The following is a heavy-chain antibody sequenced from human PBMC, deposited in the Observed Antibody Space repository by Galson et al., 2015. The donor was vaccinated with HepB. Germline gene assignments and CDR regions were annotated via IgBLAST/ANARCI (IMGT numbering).Heavy chain of an antibody. Sequence: LRLSCAASGFTLNNAWMSWVRQAPGKGLEWIGHIKSKTDGGTTDYAAPVNGRFTISRDDSGTTLYLQMNSLKIEDTAVYYCTTYYSDSGGHYYFDHWGQGTLVTVSS. D-gene: IGHD3-22*01. CDR1: GFTLNNAW. J-gene: IGHJ4*02. CDR3: TTYYSDSGGHYYFDH. CDR2: IKSKTDGGTT. V-gene: IGHV3-15*01.